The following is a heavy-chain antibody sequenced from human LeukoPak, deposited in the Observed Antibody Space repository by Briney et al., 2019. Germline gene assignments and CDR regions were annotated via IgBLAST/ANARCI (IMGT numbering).Heavy chain of an antibody. CDR1: GFTFSSYA. CDR3: ARRYDSSGYYPSWFDP. V-gene: IGHV3-30-3*01. J-gene: IGHJ5*02. Sequence: PGGSLRLSCAASGFTFSSYAMHWVRQAPGKGLEWVAVISYDGSNKYYADSVKGRFTISRDNSKNTLYLQMNSLRAEDTAVYYCARRYDSSGYYPSWFDPWGQGTLVTVSS. CDR2: ISYDGSNK. D-gene: IGHD3-22*01.